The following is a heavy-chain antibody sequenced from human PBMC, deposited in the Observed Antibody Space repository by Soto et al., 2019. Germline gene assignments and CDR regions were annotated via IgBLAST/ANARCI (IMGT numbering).Heavy chain of an antibody. Sequence: QVQLVESGGGVVQPGRSLRLSCAASGFTFSSYGMHWVRQAPGKGLEWVAVISYDGSNKYYADSVKGRFTISRDNSKNTLYLQMNSLRAEDTAVYYGAKGREQQLVLSYWCQGTLVTVSS. V-gene: IGHV3-30*18. CDR2: ISYDGSNK. J-gene: IGHJ4*02. CDR3: AKGREQQLVLSY. CDR1: GFTFSSYG. D-gene: IGHD6-13*01.